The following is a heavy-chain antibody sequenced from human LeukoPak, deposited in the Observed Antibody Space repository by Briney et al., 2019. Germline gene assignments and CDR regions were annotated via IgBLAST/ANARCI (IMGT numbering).Heavy chain of an antibody. J-gene: IGHJ3*02. V-gene: IGHV1-24*01. CDR2: SDPEDGET. CDR3: ATGRGGYCSGGSCVDAFDI. CDR1: GYTLTELS. D-gene: IGHD2-15*01. Sequence: GASVKVSCKVSGYTLTELSMHWVRQAPGKGLEWMGGSDPEDGETIYAQKFQGRVTMTEDTSTDTAYMELSSLRSEDTAVYYCATGRGGYCSGGSCVDAFDIWGQGTMVTVSS.